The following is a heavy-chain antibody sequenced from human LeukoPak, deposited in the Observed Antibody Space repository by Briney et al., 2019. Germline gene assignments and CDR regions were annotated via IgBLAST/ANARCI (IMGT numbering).Heavy chain of an antibody. J-gene: IGHJ3*02. Sequence: PGGSLRLSCAASGFTFSSYAMNWVRQAPGKGLEWVSGISGSGGSTYHADSVKGRFTISRDNSKNTLYLQMNSLRAEDTAVYYCAKENLILVVAGGAFDIWGQGTMVTVSS. CDR1: GFTFSSYA. CDR2: ISGSGGST. V-gene: IGHV3-23*01. CDR3: AKENLILVVAGGAFDI. D-gene: IGHD6-19*01.